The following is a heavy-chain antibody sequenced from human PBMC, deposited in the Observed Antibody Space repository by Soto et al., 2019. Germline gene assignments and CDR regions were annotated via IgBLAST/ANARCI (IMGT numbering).Heavy chain of an antibody. V-gene: IGHV3-48*01. Sequence: GGSLRLSCAASGFTFSSYSMNWVLQAPGKGLEWVSYISSSSSTIYYADSVKGRFTISRDNAKNSLYLQMNSLRAEDTAVYYCARDRDYGDYLAVFDYRGQGTLVTVS. J-gene: IGHJ4*02. CDR1: GFTFSSYS. D-gene: IGHD4-17*01. CDR3: ARDRDYGDYLAVFDY. CDR2: ISSSSSTI.